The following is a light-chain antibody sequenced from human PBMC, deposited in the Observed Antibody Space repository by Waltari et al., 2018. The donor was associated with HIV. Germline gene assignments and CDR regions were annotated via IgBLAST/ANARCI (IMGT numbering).Light chain of an antibody. CDR2: GAS. Sequence: DIQMTQSPSSLSASVGDRVTITCRASQTISNYLNWYQQRPGKAPVLLIHGASILQSGAPSRFSGSGSGTDFTLTISSLEPEDFATYYCHQSYNFHTFGQGTKVEIQ. CDR1: QTISNY. CDR3: HQSYNFHT. J-gene: IGKJ2*01. V-gene: IGKV1-39*01.